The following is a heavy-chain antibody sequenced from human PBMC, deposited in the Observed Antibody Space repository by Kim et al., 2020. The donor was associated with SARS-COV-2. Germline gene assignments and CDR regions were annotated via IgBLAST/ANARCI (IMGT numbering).Heavy chain of an antibody. CDR1: GGSISSYY. CDR2: IYYSGST. J-gene: IGHJ4*02. V-gene: IGHV4-59*01. CDR3: ARGGYSYGYSDFDY. Sequence: SETLSLTCTVSGGSISSYYWSWIRQPPGKGLEWIGYIYYSGSTNYNPSLKSRVTISVDTSKNQFSLKLSSVTAADTAVYYCARGGYSYGYSDFDYWGQGT. D-gene: IGHD5-18*01.